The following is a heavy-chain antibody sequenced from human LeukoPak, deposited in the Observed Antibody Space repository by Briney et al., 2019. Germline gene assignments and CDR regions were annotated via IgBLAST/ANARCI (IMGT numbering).Heavy chain of an antibody. Sequence: GGSLRLSCAASGFTVSSKYMSWVRQAPGKGLEWVSVIYSGGSTYYADSVKGRFTISRDNSKNTLYLQMNSLRAEDTAVYYCAKDQGGRPYYYYGMDVWGQGTTVTVSS. CDR3: AKDQGGRPYYYYGMDV. D-gene: IGHD1-26*01. CDR2: IYSGGST. V-gene: IGHV3-53*01. CDR1: GFTVSSKY. J-gene: IGHJ6*02.